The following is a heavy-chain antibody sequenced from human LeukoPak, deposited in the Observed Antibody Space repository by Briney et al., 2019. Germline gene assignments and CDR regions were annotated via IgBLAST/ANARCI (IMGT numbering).Heavy chain of an antibody. J-gene: IGHJ3*02. V-gene: IGHV1-69*05. CDR3: ARTVGVVAQTGGAFDI. Sequence: SVKVSCKASGGTFSSYAISWVRQAPGQGLEWMGRIIPIFGTANYAQKFQGRVTITTDESTGTAYMELSSLRSEDTAVYYCARTVGVVAQTGGAFDIWGQGTMVTVSS. D-gene: IGHD3-22*01. CDR2: IIPIFGTA. CDR1: GGTFSSYA.